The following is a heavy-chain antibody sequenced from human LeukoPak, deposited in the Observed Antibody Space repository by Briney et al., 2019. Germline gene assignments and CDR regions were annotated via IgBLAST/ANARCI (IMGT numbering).Heavy chain of an antibody. V-gene: IGHV4-39*07. CDR1: GGSISSSSYY. Sequence: SETLSLTCTVSGGSISSSSYYWAWIRQPPGKGLEWIGSIHYSGSTYYNPSLQSRVTISIDTSKNQFSLKLRFVTAADTAIYYCARRGPYCSSSSCYVRTTQYYYFMDVWDKGTTVTISS. D-gene: IGHD2-2*01. CDR3: ARRGPYCSSSSCYVRTTQYYYFMDV. CDR2: IHYSGST. J-gene: IGHJ6*03.